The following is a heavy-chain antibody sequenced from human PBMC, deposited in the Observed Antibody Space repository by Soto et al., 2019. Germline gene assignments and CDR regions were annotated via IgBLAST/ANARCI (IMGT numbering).Heavy chain of an antibody. J-gene: IGHJ5*02. CDR1: GFTFSSHV. CDR2: ASARNTNT. D-gene: IGHD6-13*01. V-gene: IGHV3-23*01. Sequence: EVQLLESGGGLVQPGGSLRLSCAASGFTFSSHVMSWVRQAPGRGLEWVAAASARNTNTYYADSVKGRFTISRDNSKSTVYLELDSLRVEDTAVFHCAKDVTSHGPRGYSSSWYGWFVPWGQGTLVVVSS. CDR3: AKDVTSHGPRGYSSSWYGWFVP.